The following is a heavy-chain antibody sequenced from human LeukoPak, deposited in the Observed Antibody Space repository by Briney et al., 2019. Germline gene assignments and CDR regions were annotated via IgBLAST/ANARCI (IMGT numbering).Heavy chain of an antibody. J-gene: IGHJ4*02. V-gene: IGHV4-4*07. D-gene: IGHD3-22*01. Sequence: SETLSLTCPVSGGSISSYYWSWIRQPAGKGLEWIGRIYTSGSTNYNPSLKSRVTMSVDTSKNQFSLKLSSVTAADTAVYYCARDPPTYYYDSSGYYYDYWGQGTLVTVSS. CDR2: IYTSGST. CDR3: ARDPPTYYYDSSGYYYDY. CDR1: GGSISSYY.